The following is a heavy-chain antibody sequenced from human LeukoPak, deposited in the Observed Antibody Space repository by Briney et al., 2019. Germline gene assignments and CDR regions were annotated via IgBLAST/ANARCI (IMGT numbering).Heavy chain of an antibody. CDR1: GYTLTELS. CDR3: ATATYSSSSSRAFDI. D-gene: IGHD6-13*01. J-gene: IGHJ3*02. CDR2: FDPEDGET. V-gene: IGHV1-24*01. Sequence: GASVKVSCKVSGYTLTELSMHWVRQAPGKGLEWMGGFDPEDGETIYAQKFQGRVTMTEDTSTDTAYMELSSLRSEDTAVYYCATATYSSSSSRAFDIWGQGTMVTVSS.